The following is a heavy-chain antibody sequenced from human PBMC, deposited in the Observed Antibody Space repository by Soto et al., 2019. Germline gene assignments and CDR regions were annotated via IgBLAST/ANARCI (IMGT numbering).Heavy chain of an antibody. J-gene: IGHJ4*02. Sequence: SVKVSCKASGGTFSSYAISWVRQAPGQGLEWMGGIIPIFGTANYAQKFQGRVTITADKSTSTAYMELSSLRSEDTAVYYCVLSSRSSGWLVCDYWGQGTLVTVS. CDR1: GGTFSSYA. CDR2: IIPIFGTA. CDR3: VLSSRSSGWLVCDY. D-gene: IGHD6-19*01. V-gene: IGHV1-69*06.